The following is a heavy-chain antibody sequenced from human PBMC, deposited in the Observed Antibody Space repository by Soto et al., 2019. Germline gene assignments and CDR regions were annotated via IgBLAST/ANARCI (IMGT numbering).Heavy chain of an antibody. J-gene: IGHJ4*02. CDR2: IKPTGGST. D-gene: IGHD6-25*01. CDR1: GYTFTSYY. CDR3: ARTFSDGLPSDY. Sequence: GASVKVSCKASGYTFTSYYMHWVQQAPGQGLEWMGMIKPTGGSTSYAQKFQGRVTMTRDTSTSTVYMELSSLTSEDTAVYYCARTFSDGLPSDYWGQGTLVTVSS. V-gene: IGHV1-46*01.